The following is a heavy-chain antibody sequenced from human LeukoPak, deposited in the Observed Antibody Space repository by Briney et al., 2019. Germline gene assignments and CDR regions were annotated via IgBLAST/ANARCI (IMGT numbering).Heavy chain of an antibody. CDR1: GFTFSDYY. D-gene: IGHD2-2*01. J-gene: IGHJ4*02. Sequence: GGSLRLSCAASGFTFSDYYMSWVRQAPGKGLEWVSVIYSGGSTYYADSVKGRFTISRDNSKNTLYLQMNSLRAEDTAVYYCASVGLVVPAGRPFDYWGQGTLVTVSS. CDR3: ASVGLVVPAGRPFDY. V-gene: IGHV3-53*01. CDR2: IYSGGST.